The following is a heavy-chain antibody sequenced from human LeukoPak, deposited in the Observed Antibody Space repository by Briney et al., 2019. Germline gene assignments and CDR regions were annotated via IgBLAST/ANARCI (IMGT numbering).Heavy chain of an antibody. V-gene: IGHV3-73*01. J-gene: IGHJ3*02. CDR2: IRSKANSYAT. D-gene: IGHD4-23*01. Sequence: PGGSLRLSCAASGFTFSGSAMHWARQASGKGLEWVGRIRSKANSYATAYAASVKGRFTISRDDSKNTAYLQMNSLKTEDTAVYYCTSAVVSYFDIWGQGTMVTVSS. CDR1: GFTFSGSA. CDR3: TSAVVSYFDI.